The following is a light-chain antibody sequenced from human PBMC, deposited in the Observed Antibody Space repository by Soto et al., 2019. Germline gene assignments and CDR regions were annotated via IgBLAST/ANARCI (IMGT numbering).Light chain of an antibody. J-gene: IGKJ1*01. V-gene: IGKV4-1*01. Sequence: DIGMTQSPDSLAVSLGERATINCKSSQSVLYSSNNKNYLAWYQQKQGQPPKLLMYLASTRESGVPDRFSGSGYGTDFTLTISSLQAEDVAVYYCQQYYSTPPTFGQGTKVEIK. CDR2: LAS. CDR3: QQYYSTPPT. CDR1: QSVLYSSNNKNY.